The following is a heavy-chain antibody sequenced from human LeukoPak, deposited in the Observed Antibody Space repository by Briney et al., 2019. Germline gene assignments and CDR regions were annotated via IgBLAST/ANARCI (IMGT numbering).Heavy chain of an antibody. CDR3: ARGSRYYYDSSGYLFDY. V-gene: IGHV4-39*07. J-gene: IGHJ4*02. D-gene: IGHD3-22*01. Sequence: PSETLSLTCTVSGGSISSSSYYWGWIRQPPGKGLEWIGSIYYSGSTNYNPSLKSRVTISVDTSKNQFSLNLSSVTAADTAVYYCARGSRYYYDSSGYLFDYWGQGTLVTVSS. CDR1: GGSISSSSYY. CDR2: IYYSGST.